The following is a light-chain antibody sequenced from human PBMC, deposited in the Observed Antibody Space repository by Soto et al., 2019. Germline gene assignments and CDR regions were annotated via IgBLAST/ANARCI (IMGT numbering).Light chain of an antibody. CDR2: EVS. V-gene: IGLV2-14*01. CDR1: SSDIGAYNY. J-gene: IGLJ1*01. Sequence: QSVLTQPASVSGSAGQSITISCTGSSSDIGAYNYVSWFQQYPGKAPKLIISEVSNRPSGVSNRFSGSKSGTAASLTISGLQTEDEADYFCFSFTTDRTHVFGTGTKVTVL. CDR3: FSFTTDRTHV.